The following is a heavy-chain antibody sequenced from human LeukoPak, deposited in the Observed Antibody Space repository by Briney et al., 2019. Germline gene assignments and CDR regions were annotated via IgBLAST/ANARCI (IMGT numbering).Heavy chain of an antibody. CDR1: GGSISSSSYY. Sequence: PSGTLSLTCTVSGGSISSSSYYWGWIRQPPGKGLEWIGSIYYSGSTYYNPSLKSRVTISVDTSKNQFSLKLSSVTAADTAVYYCARVRGYPVDYWGQGTLVTVSS. D-gene: IGHD5-12*01. CDR3: ARVRGYPVDY. J-gene: IGHJ4*02. CDR2: IYYSGST. V-gene: IGHV4-39*07.